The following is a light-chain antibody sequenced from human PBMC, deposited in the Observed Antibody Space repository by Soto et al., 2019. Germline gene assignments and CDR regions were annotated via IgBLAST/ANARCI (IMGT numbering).Light chain of an antibody. J-gene: IGKJ5*01. Sequence: DIQMTQSPSTLSGSVGDRVTITCRATQTISSWLAWYQQKPGKAPKLLIYAASSLQSGVPSRFSGSGSGTDFTLTISSLQPEDFATYYCQQSYSTLITFGQGTRLEI. V-gene: IGKV1-39*01. CDR3: QQSYSTLIT. CDR1: QTISSW. CDR2: AAS.